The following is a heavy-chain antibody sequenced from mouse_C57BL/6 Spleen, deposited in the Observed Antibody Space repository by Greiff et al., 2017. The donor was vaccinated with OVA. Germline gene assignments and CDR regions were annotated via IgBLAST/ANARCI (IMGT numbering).Heavy chain of an antibody. CDR1: GYTFTSYW. V-gene: IGHV1-50*01. CDR2: IDPSDSYT. Sequence: QQSCKASGYTFTSYWMQWVKQRPGQGLEWIGEIDPSDSYTNYNQKFKGKATLTVDTSSSTAYMQLSSLTSEDSAVYYCARSGSSHYFDYWGQGTTLTVSS. CDR3: ARSGSSHYFDY. D-gene: IGHD1-1*01. J-gene: IGHJ2*01.